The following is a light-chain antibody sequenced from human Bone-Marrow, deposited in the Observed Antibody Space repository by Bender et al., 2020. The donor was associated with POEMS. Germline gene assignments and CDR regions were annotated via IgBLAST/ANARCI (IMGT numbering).Light chain of an antibody. J-gene: IGLJ3*02. CDR1: SSNIVTNP. CDR3: ATWHDSLNGWV. Sequence: QSVLTQPPSASGTPGQRVIISCSGSSSNIVTNPVNWYQNLPGTAPKVLIYNTNQRPSGVPDRFSGSKSGTSASLAISALQSEDEGDYYCATWHDSLNGWVFGGGTKLAVL. V-gene: IGLV1-44*01. CDR2: NTN.